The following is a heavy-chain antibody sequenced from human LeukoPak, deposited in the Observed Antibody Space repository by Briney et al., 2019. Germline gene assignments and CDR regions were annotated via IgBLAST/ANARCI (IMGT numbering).Heavy chain of an antibody. Sequence: PGGSLRLSCAASGFTFSSYAMHWVRQAPGKGLEWVSAISGSGGSTYYADSVKGRFTISRDNSKNTLYLQMNSLRDEDTAVYYCAKDLKPSGFPNYYFDYWGQGTLVTVSS. CDR1: GFTFSSYA. D-gene: IGHD2-15*01. V-gene: IGHV3-23*01. CDR3: AKDLKPSGFPNYYFDY. CDR2: ISGSGGST. J-gene: IGHJ4*02.